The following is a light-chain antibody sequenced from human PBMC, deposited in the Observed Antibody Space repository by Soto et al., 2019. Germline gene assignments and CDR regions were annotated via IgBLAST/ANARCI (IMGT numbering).Light chain of an antibody. V-gene: IGKV3D-15*01. CDR3: EKYTSWQIT. CDR2: GAS. Sequence: EIVMTQSPATLSVSPGESATLSCRASQNINSDLAWYVQKPGQAPRRVIYGASTWGTDVPPRFTGSGSGTESTHTFSGPQYEDITVYYCEKYTSWQITFGQGTRL. CDR1: QNINSD. J-gene: IGKJ5*01.